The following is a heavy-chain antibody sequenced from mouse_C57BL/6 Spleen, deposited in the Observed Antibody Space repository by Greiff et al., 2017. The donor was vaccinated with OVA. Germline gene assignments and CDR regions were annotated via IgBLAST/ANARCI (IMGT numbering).Heavy chain of an antibody. V-gene: IGHV1-54*01. Sequence: VQLQESGAELVRPGTSVKVSCKASGYAFTNYLIEWVKQRPGQGLEWIGVINPGSGGTNYNEKFKGKATLTADKSSSTAYMQLSSLTSEDSAVYVCARRGSYVEYWGQGTTLTVSS. CDR2: INPGSGGT. CDR3: ARRGSYVEY. CDR1: GYAFTNYL. J-gene: IGHJ2*01.